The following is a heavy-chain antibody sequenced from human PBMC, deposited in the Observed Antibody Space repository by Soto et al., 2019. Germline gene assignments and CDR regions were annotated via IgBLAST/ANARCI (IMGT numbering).Heavy chain of an antibody. J-gene: IGHJ4*02. D-gene: IGHD6-25*01. Sequence: GASVKVSCKASGYTFTTCDIHWVRQAPGRGLEWMGWMNPSTGKTGNAQRFQGRVTMTRDTSTSTAYMEVSSLRSEDTGVYYCVRRKERSGPHYFDAWGQGTLVTVS. CDR1: GYTFTTCD. V-gene: IGHV1-8*02. CDR2: MNPSTGKT. CDR3: VRRKERSGPHYFDA.